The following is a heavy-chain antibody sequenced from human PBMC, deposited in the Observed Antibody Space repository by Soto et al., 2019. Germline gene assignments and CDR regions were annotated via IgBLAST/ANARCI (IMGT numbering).Heavy chain of an antibody. D-gene: IGHD3-3*01. J-gene: IGHJ6*02. CDR2: ISDDGNNK. V-gene: IGHV3-30*18. CDR3: AKRRNVLRFLEWSSGMEV. Sequence: GGSLRLSCAASGFTFSSYGIHWVRQAPGKGLEWVAFISDDGNNKYYADSVKGRFTISRDNFRNTLYLQMNSLRGEDTAVYYCAKRRNVLRFLEWSSGMEVWGQGTTVTVSS. CDR1: GFTFSSYG.